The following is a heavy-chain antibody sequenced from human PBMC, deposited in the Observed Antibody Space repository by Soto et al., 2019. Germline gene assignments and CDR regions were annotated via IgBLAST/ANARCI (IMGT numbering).Heavy chain of an antibody. CDR3: ARSVYDFWTGRCAAFDI. Sequence: PSETLSLTCTVSGGSISSYYWSWIRQPPGKGVEWIGHIYDRGSTNYNPSLKSRVTISVDTSKNQFSLKLSSVTAADTAVYYCARSVYDFWTGRCAAFDIWGQGTMVTVS. V-gene: IGHV4-59*01. CDR2: IYDRGST. CDR1: GGSISSYY. J-gene: IGHJ3*02. D-gene: IGHD3-3*01.